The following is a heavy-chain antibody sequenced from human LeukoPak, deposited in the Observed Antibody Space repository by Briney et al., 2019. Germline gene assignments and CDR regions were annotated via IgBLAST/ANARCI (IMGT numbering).Heavy chain of an antibody. CDR2: ISYDGSNK. Sequence: GGSLRLSCAASGFTFTNYAMHWVRQAPGKGLEWVAVISYDGSNKYNADSVKGRFTISRDNSKNTVYLQMNSLRAEDTAMYYCARGPNVYGNSSGLIRDYYYYMDVWGKGTTVTVSS. D-gene: IGHD6-6*01. CDR3: ARGPNVYGNSSGLIRDYYYYMDV. CDR1: GFTFTNYA. J-gene: IGHJ6*03. V-gene: IGHV3-30-3*01.